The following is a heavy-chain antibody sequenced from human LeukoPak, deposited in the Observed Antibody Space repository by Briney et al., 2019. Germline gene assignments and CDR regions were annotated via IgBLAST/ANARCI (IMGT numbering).Heavy chain of an antibody. D-gene: IGHD4-11*01. CDR2: IYSGGST. V-gene: IGHV3-53*01. Sequence: GGSLRLSCAASGFTVSSNYMSWVRQAPGKELEWVSVIYSGGSTYYADSVEGRFTISRDNSKNTLYLQMNSLRAEDTAVYYCARSPYSNYFDYWGQGTLVTVSS. CDR1: GFTVSSNY. J-gene: IGHJ4*02. CDR3: ARSPYSNYFDY.